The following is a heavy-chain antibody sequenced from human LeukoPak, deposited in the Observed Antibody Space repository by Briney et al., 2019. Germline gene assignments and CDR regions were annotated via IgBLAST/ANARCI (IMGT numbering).Heavy chain of an antibody. CDR3: VREAAATLFDY. D-gene: IGHD1-26*01. Sequence: PGGSLRLSCAASGFTFSSYTMNWVRQAPGKGLEWVAAISSSSRDIFYADSVKGRFSISRDNSQNSLSLQMSSLKAEDTAVYYCVREAAATLFDYWGQGTLVTVSS. V-gene: IGHV3-21*01. J-gene: IGHJ4*02. CDR2: ISSSSRDI. CDR1: GFTFSSYT.